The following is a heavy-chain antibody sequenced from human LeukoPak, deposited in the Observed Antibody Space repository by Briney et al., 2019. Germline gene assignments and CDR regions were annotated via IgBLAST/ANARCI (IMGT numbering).Heavy chain of an antibody. V-gene: IGHV3-7*01. CDR2: IKQDESEK. CDR1: GSTFSNYW. Sequence: GGSLRLSCAVSGSTFSNYWMSWVRQAPGKGLEWVAHIKQDESEKCYVDSVKGRFTISRDNAKNSLYLQMNSLRAEDTAIYYCARDKIVGASKFDYWGQGTLVTVSS. J-gene: IGHJ4*02. CDR3: ARDKIVGASKFDY. D-gene: IGHD1-26*01.